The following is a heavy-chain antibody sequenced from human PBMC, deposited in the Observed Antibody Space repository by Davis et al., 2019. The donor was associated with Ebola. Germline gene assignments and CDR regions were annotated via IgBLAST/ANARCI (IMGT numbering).Heavy chain of an antibody. D-gene: IGHD1-7*01. V-gene: IGHV4-34*01. CDR3: ARALGLRSGMDV. J-gene: IGHJ6*02. CDR1: GGSLRGHY. CDR2: INHSGTT. Sequence: LETLSLTCAVYGGSLRGHYWSWFRQPPGKGLEWIGEINHSGTTNYDPSLKSRVTISVDTSKNQFSLKLTSVTAADTAVYYCARALGLRSGMDVWGQGTTVAVSS.